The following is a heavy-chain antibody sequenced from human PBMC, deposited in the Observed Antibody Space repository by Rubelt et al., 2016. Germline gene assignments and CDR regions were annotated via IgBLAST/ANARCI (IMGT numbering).Heavy chain of an antibody. Sequence: QVQLVQSGAEVKKPGASVKVSCKVSGYTLTELSMHWVRQAPGKGLEWMGWISAYNGTTNYAQKLQGRVTMTTDTATSTAYMELRSLRSDDTAVYYCARVGALAARKIYYFDYWGQGTLVTVAS. D-gene: IGHD6-6*01. CDR1: GYTLTELS. J-gene: IGHJ4*02. CDR3: ARVGALAARKIYYFDY. V-gene: IGHV1-18*01. CDR2: ISAYNGTT.